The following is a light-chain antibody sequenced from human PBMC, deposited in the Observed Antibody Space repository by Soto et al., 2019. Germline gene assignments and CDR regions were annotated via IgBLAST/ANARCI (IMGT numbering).Light chain of an antibody. CDR2: GNS. Sequence: QSVLTQPPSVSGAPGQRVTISCTGSSSNIWAGYDVHWYQQLPGTAPKLLIYGNSNRPSGVPDRFSGSKSGTSASLAITGLQAEDEADYYCQSYDSSLRGVFGTGTKLTVL. CDR3: QSYDSSLRGV. V-gene: IGLV1-40*01. CDR1: SSNIWAGYD. J-gene: IGLJ1*01.